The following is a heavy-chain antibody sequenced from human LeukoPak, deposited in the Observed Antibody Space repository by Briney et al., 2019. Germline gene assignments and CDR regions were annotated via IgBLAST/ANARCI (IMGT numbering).Heavy chain of an antibody. CDR2: IKPDGSEK. CDR1: GFTFSTYW. D-gene: IGHD5-12*01. V-gene: IGHV3-7*04. J-gene: IGHJ4*02. Sequence: PGGPLRLSCAASGFTFSTYWMTWVRQAPGKGLEWVANIKPDGSEKYYVDSVKGRFTISRDNGKNSLYLQMDSLRAEDTAVYFCARGYSGFNCWGQGTLVTVPS. CDR3: ARGYSGFNC.